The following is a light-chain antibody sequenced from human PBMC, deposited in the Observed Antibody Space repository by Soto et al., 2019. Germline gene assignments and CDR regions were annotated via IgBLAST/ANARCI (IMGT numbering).Light chain of an antibody. CDR1: SSDVGGYNY. CDR2: DVS. CDR3: SSYTSSSALS. V-gene: IGLV2-14*01. J-gene: IGLJ2*01. Sequence: QSALTQPASVSGSPGQSITISCTETSSDVGGYNYVSWYQQHPGKASKLIIYDVSNRPSGVSNRFSGSKSGNTASLTISGLQAEDEADYYCSSYTSSSALSFGGGTKVTVL.